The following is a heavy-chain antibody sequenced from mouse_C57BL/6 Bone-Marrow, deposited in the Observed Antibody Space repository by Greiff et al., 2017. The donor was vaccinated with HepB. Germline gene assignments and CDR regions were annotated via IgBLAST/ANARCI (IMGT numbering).Heavy chain of an antibody. CDR1: GYTFTDYN. Sequence: EVQLQQSGPELVKPGASVKIPCKASGYTFTDYNMDWVKQSHGKSLEWIGDINPNNGGTIYNQKFKGKATLTVDKSSSTAYMELRSLTSEDTAVYYCARVYYSNGYFDVWGTGTTVTVSS. D-gene: IGHD2-5*01. J-gene: IGHJ1*03. CDR2: INPNNGGT. V-gene: IGHV1-18*01. CDR3: ARVYYSNGYFDV.